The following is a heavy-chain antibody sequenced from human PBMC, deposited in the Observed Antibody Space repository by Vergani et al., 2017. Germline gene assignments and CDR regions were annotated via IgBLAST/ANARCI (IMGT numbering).Heavy chain of an antibody. V-gene: IGHV1-69*12. Sequence: QVQLVQSGAEVKKPGSSVKVSCKASGGTFSSYAISWVRQAPGQGLEWMGGIIPIFGTANYAQKFQGRVTITADESTSTAYMELSSLRSEDTAVYYCAREPYCGGDCYSGGTYYGMDVWGQGTTVTVSS. D-gene: IGHD2-21*02. J-gene: IGHJ6*02. CDR3: AREPYCGGDCYSGGTYYGMDV. CDR2: IIPIFGTA. CDR1: GGTFSSYA.